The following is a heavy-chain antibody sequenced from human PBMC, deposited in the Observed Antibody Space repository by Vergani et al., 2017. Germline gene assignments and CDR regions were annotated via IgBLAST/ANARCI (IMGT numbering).Heavy chain of an antibody. J-gene: IGHJ5*02. V-gene: IGHV4-31*03. CDR2: IYHSGST. CDR1: GGSISSGGYY. Sequence: QVQLQESGPGLVKPSQTLSLTCTVSGGSISSGGYYWSWLRQHPGKGLEWIGYIYHSGSTYYNPSLKSRVTISVDRSKNQFSLKLSSVTAADTAVYYCARGLIVVVPAAGWFDPWGQGTLVTVSS. CDR3: ARGLIVVVPAAGWFDP. D-gene: IGHD2-2*01.